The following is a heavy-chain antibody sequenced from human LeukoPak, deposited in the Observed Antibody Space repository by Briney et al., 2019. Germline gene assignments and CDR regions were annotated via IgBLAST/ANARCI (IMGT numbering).Heavy chain of an antibody. CDR3: ARRGYCSGGTCLTFDL. D-gene: IGHD2-15*01. J-gene: IGHJ4*02. V-gene: IGHV4-59*08. CDR1: GASISSSY. CDR2: IYYSGTT. Sequence: SETLSLTCTVSGASISSSYWSWIRQPPGKGLEWIGYIYYSGTTNYIPSLKSRLTISVDTSKNQFSLKLSSVTAADTAVYYCARRGYCSGGTCLTFDLWGQGTLVTVSS.